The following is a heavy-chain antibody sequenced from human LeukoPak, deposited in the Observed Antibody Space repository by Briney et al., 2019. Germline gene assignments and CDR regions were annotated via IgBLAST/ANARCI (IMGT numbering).Heavy chain of an antibody. CDR2: IYSTVT. CDR1: GGSISTYY. Sequence: SETLSLTCTVSGGSISTYYLSWIRQPAGRGLEWIGRIYSTVTTYNPSLKSRVTMSADTSRNHVSLTLNSVTAADTAVYYCARVSDYFDPWGQGTLVTVSS. J-gene: IGHJ5*02. D-gene: IGHD4/OR15-4a*01. V-gene: IGHV4-4*07. CDR3: ARVSDYFDP.